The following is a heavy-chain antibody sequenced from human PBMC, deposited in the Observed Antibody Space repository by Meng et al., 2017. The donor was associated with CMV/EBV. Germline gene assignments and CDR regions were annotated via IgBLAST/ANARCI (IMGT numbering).Heavy chain of an antibody. J-gene: IGHJ4*02. V-gene: IGHV1-2*02. Sequence: QAQVVQCGAEIKKPGASVMVSCTTSGFTFSDYYIHWVRQAPGQGLEWMGWVNSNNDATNYARKFQGRVSMTRDTSISTAHMELSRLMSDDTAVYYCVRSSGWSLFDYWGQGTLVTVSS. CDR3: VRSSGWSLFDY. CDR1: GFTFSDYY. D-gene: IGHD6-19*01. CDR2: VNSNNDAT.